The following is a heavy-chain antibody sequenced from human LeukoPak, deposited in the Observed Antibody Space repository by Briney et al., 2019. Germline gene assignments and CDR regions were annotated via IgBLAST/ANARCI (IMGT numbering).Heavy chain of an antibody. Sequence: GASVKVSCKASGYTFTSYGISWVRQAPGQGLEWMGWISAYNGDTNYAQKLQGRVTRTTDTSTSTAYMELRSLRSDDTAVYYCARITGTDFYYYYYGMDVWGQGTTVTVSS. CDR2: ISAYNGDT. CDR3: ARITGTDFYYYYYGMDV. J-gene: IGHJ6*02. V-gene: IGHV1-18*01. CDR1: GYTFTSYG. D-gene: IGHD1-20*01.